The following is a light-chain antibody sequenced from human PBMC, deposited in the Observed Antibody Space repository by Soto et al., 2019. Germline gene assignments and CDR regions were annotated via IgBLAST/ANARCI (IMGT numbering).Light chain of an antibody. CDR1: SSNIGEGYD. Sequence: QSVLTQPPSVSGAPGQRVTIPCTGSSSNIGEGYDVHWYQQLPGTAPKLLIYSNNIRPSGVPDRFSGSKSGTSASLAITGLQADDEADYYCQSYDRLSAVVVFGGGTQLTVL. J-gene: IGLJ2*01. CDR2: SNN. CDR3: QSYDRLSAVVV. V-gene: IGLV1-40*01.